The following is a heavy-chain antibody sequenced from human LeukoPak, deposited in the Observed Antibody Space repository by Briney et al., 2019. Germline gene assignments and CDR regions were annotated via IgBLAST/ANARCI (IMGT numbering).Heavy chain of an antibody. D-gene: IGHD6-13*01. Sequence: ASVKVSCKASGYTFTSYAMNWVRQAPGQGLEWMGWINTNTGNPTYAQGFTGRFVFSLDTSVSTAYLQISSLKAEDTAVYYCAREGGIAAAGTSGPPDYWGQGTLVTVSS. V-gene: IGHV7-4-1*02. CDR3: AREGGIAAAGTSGPPDY. J-gene: IGHJ4*02. CDR2: INTNTGNP. CDR1: GYTFTSYA.